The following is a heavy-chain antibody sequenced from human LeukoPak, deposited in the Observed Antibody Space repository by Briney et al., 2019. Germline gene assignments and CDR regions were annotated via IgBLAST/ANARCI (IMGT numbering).Heavy chain of an antibody. CDR2: ISSSGTTI. CDR3: ARGIRQYAKSYFDY. D-gene: IGHD4-11*01. CDR1: GFTFSDYY. J-gene: IGHJ4*02. V-gene: IGHV3-11*01. Sequence: GGSLRLSGAASGFTFSDYYMSWIRQAPGKGLEWLSYISSSGTTIYYTDSVKGRFTISRDNAKNSLYLQMNSLRAEDTAVYYCARGIRQYAKSYFDYWGQGTLVTVSS.